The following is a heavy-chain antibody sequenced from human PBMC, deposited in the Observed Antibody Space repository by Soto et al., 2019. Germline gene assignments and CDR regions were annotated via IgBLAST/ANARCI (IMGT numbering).Heavy chain of an antibody. CDR3: AKKQWPNYSYGMDV. CDR1: GFTFSSYA. Sequence: EVQLLESGGGLVQPGGSLRLSCAASGFTFSSYAMSWVRQAPGKGLEWVSAISGSGGSTYYADSVKGRFTISRDNSTNTLYLQRNSLRAEDTDVYYCAKKQWPNYSYGMDVWGQGTTVTVSS. J-gene: IGHJ6*02. CDR2: ISGSGGST. V-gene: IGHV3-23*01. D-gene: IGHD6-19*01.